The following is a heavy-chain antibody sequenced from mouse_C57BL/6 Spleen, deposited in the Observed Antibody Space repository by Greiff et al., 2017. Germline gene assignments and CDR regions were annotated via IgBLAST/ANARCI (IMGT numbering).Heavy chain of an antibody. CDR1: GYTFTSYW. CDR2: IDPSDSET. CDR3: AREGTAQALSWFAY. Sequence: VQLQQSGAELVRPGSSVKLSCKASGYTFTSYWMHWVKQRPIQGLEWIGNIDPSDSETHYNQKFKDKATLTVDKSSSTAYMQLSSLTSEDSAVYYCAREGTAQALSWFAYWGQGTLVTVSA. D-gene: IGHD3-2*02. J-gene: IGHJ3*01. V-gene: IGHV1-52*01.